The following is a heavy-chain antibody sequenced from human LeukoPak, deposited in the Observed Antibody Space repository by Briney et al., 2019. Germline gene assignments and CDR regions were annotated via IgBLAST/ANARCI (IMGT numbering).Heavy chain of an antibody. V-gene: IGHV1-2*02. Sequence: ASVKVSCKASGYTFTGYYMHWVRQAPGQGLEWMGWINPNSGGTNYAQKFQGRVTMTRDTSIGTAYMELSRLRSDDTAVYYCARDPTTVTTELDYWGQGTLVTVSS. J-gene: IGHJ4*02. D-gene: IGHD4-17*01. CDR3: ARDPTTVTTELDY. CDR1: GYTFTGYY. CDR2: INPNSGGT.